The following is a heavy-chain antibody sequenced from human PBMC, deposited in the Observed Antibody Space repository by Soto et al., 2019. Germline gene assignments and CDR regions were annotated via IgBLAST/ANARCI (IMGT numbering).Heavy chain of an antibody. CDR3: ARAGGVTTGDY. CDR2: NSAYNDNI. J-gene: IGHJ4*02. V-gene: IGHV1-18*01. Sequence: ASVKVSCKASGYTFTSFGISWVRQAPGQGLEWMGWNSAYNDNIYYAQSLQGRVTMTTDTSTGTAFMELRSLRSDDTAVYYCARAGGVTTGDYWGQGTLVTVSS. D-gene: IGHD4-17*01. CDR1: GYTFTSFG.